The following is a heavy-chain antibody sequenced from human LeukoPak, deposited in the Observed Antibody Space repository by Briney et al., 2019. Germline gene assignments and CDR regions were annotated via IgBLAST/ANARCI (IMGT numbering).Heavy chain of an antibody. CDR2: IVGGGGST. CDR1: GFTFSSFA. J-gene: IGHJ4*02. V-gene: IGHV3-23*01. Sequence: GGSLRLSCAASGFTFSSFALGWVRQAPGKGVEWVSAIVGGGGSTYYADSVKCRFTISRDNSRNTLYLHMRSLRAEDTAVYYCAKVNLGALLDGTFFDYWGQGTLVTVSS. CDR3: AKVNLGALLDGTFFDY.